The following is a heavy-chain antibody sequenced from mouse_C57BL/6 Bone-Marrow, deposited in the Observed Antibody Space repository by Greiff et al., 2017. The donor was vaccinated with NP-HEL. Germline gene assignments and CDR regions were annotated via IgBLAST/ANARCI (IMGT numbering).Heavy chain of an antibody. D-gene: IGHD1-1*01. V-gene: IGHV5-12*01. CDR2: ISNGGGST. Sequence: VQLKESGGGLVQPGGSLKLPCAASGFTFSDYYMYWVRQTPEKRLEWVAYISNGGGSTYYPDTVKGRFTISRDNAKNTLYLQMSRLKSEDTAMYYCARLLYYYGSSPWFAYWGQGTLVTVSA. CDR3: ARLLYYYGSSPWFAY. CDR1: GFTFSDYY. J-gene: IGHJ3*01.